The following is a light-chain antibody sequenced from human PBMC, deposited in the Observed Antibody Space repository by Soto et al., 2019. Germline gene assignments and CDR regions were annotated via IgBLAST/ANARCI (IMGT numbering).Light chain of an antibody. Sequence: QSVLNQPASVSGSPGQSITISCTGTSSDVGGYNYVSWYQQHPGKAPKLMIYEVSSRPSGVSNRFSGSKSGNTASLTISGLQAEDEADYYCSSYTSSSTLVFGTGTKVTVL. CDR2: EVS. V-gene: IGLV2-14*01. CDR3: SSYTSSSTLV. J-gene: IGLJ1*01. CDR1: SSDVGGYNY.